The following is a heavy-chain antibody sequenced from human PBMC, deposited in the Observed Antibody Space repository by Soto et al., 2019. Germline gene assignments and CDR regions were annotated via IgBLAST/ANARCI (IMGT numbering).Heavy chain of an antibody. CDR3: AALRYFDWSPTPDY. CDR2: ISSSGSTI. CDR1: GFTFSSYE. J-gene: IGHJ4*02. Sequence: GGSLRLSCAASGFTFSSYEMNWVRQAPGKGLEWVSYISSSGSTIYYADSVKGRFTISRDNAKNSLYLQMNSLRAEDTAVYYCAALRYFDWSPTPDYWGQGTLVTVSS. D-gene: IGHD3-9*01. V-gene: IGHV3-48*03.